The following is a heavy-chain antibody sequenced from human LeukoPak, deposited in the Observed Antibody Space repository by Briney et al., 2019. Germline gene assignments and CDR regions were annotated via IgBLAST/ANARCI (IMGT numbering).Heavy chain of an antibody. D-gene: IGHD3-9*01. CDR2: ISGSGGST. CDR1: GFTFSSYA. J-gene: IGHJ6*04. CDR3: AKPHYNSLGSYSYYYGMDV. V-gene: IGHV3-23*01. Sequence: PGGSLRLSCAASGFTFSSYAMSWVRQAPGKGLEWVSAISGSGGSTYYADSVKGRFTISRDNSKNTLYLQMNSLRAEDTAVYYCAKPHYNSLGSYSYYYGMDVSGTGTTFTVSS.